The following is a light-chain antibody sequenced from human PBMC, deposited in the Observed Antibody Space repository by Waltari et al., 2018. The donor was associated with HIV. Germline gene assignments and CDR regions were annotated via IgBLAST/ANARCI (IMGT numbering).Light chain of an antibody. CDR2: GAS. V-gene: IGKV3-15*01. Sequence: EIVMTQSPATLSVSSGEIASLSCRASQSVSSNLAGYQQKPGQAHRLLIYGASTRATGIPARFSGSGSGTDFTLTISSLQSEDFAVYYCQQYNNWPPTWTFGQGTKVEIK. CDR1: QSVSSN. CDR3: QQYNNWPPTWT. J-gene: IGKJ1*01.